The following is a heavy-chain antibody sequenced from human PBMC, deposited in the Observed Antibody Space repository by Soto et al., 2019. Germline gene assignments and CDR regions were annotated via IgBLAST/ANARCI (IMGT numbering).Heavy chain of an antibody. V-gene: IGHV4-4*02. CDR2: IYYSGST. Sequence: TSETLSLTCAVSGGSISSSNWWWWVRPPPGKGVEWIGEIYYSGSTYNNPSLKSRVTISVDTSKNQFSLKLSSVTAADTAVYYCARSVFPWGQGTLVTVSS. CDR1: GGSISSSNW. J-gene: IGHJ5*02. CDR3: ARSVFP.